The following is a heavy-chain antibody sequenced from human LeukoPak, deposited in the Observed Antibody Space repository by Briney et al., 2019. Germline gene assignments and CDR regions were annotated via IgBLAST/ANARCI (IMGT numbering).Heavy chain of an antibody. CDR2: MYYSGST. CDR3: ARQWSGTNYFDP. Sequence: SETLSLTCTVSGGFISSSYWTWLRQPPGKRLEWIGYMYYSGSTNYNPSLKSRATISVDTSRNQLSLKLSSVTAADTALYFCARQWSGTNYFDPWGQGILVTVSS. J-gene: IGHJ5*02. D-gene: IGHD3-3*01. V-gene: IGHV4-59*08. CDR1: GGFISSSY.